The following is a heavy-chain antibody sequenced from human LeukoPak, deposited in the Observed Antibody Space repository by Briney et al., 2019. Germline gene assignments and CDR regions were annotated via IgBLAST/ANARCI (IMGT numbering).Heavy chain of an antibody. CDR1: GGSISSSNW. V-gene: IGHV4-4*02. CDR3: ARDASGSYYFSSWFDP. J-gene: IGHJ5*02. CDR2: IYHSGST. D-gene: IGHD1-26*01. Sequence: SGTLSLTCAVSGGSISSSNWWSWVRQPPGKGLEWIGEIYHSGSTNYNPSLKSRVTISVDKSKNQFSLKLSSVTAADTAVYYCARDASGSYYFSSWFDPWGQGTLVTVSS.